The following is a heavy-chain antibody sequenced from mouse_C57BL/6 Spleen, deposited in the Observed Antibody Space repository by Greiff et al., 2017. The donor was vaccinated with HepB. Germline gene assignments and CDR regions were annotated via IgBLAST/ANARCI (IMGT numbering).Heavy chain of an antibody. Sequence: QVQLKQPGAELVRPGSSVKLSCKASGYTFTSYWMDWVKQRPGQGLEWIGNIYPSDSETHYNQKFKDKATLTVDKSSSTAYMQLSSLTSEDSAVYYCARRPGTSFDYWGQGTTLTVSS. V-gene: IGHV1-61*01. CDR3: ARRPGTSFDY. CDR1: GYTFTSYW. CDR2: IYPSDSET. J-gene: IGHJ2*01. D-gene: IGHD4-1*01.